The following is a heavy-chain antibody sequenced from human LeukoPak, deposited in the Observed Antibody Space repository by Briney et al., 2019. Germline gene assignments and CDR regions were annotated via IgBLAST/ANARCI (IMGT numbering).Heavy chain of an antibody. V-gene: IGHV4-39*01. CDR2: IFYTGST. CDR1: GDSISSSSYY. J-gene: IGHJ6*03. Sequence: SETLSLTCTASGDSISSSSYYWAWIRQPPGKGLEWVGSIFYTGSTYYSPSLKSRVTISVDTSKNQFSLKLSSVTAADTAVYYCARQGVYCSSTSCYRNYYYMDVWGKGTTVTVSS. CDR3: ARQGVYCSSTSCYRNYYYMDV. D-gene: IGHD2-2*02.